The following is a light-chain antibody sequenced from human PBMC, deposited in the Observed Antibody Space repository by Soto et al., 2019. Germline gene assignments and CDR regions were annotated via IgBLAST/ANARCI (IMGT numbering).Light chain of an antibody. CDR3: ASWDDSVNGLV. CDR1: SSNIGSNN. J-gene: IGLJ3*02. V-gene: IGLV1-44*01. CDR2: SNN. Sequence: QSVLTQPPSASATPGQRVTISCSGSSSNIGSNNVEWYQHLPGTAPKLLIYSNNQGPSGVPDRFSGSKSGTSASLAISGLQSGDEADYYCASWDDSVNGLVIGGGTKLTVL.